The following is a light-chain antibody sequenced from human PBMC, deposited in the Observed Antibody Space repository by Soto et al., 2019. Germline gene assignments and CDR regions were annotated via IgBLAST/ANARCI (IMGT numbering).Light chain of an antibody. CDR2: DAY. CDR3: QQRNYWPIT. Sequence: EIVMTQSPATLSVCPGERATLSCRASQSISSYLAWYQHKFGQAPRLLIYDAYNRATGVPPRFSGSGSGTDFTLTISSLEPEDFAVYYCQQRNYWPITFGQGTRLEIK. CDR1: QSISSY. J-gene: IGKJ5*01. V-gene: IGKV3-11*01.